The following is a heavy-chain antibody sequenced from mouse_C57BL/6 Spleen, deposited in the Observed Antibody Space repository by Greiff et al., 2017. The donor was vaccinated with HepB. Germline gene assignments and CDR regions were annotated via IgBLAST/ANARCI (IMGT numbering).Heavy chain of an antibody. Sequence: QVQLQQPGAELVRPGSSVKLSCKASGYTFTSYWMDWVKQRPGQGLEWIGNIYPSDSETHYNQKFKDKATLTVDKASSTAYMQLSSLTSEDSAVYYCARQYYGSSLSYWGQGTTLTGSS. D-gene: IGHD1-1*01. CDR3: ARQYYGSSLSY. V-gene: IGHV1-61*01. CDR2: IYPSDSET. J-gene: IGHJ2*01. CDR1: GYTFTSYW.